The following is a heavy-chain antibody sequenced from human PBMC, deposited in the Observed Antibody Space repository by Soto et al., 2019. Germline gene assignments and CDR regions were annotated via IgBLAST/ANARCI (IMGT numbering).Heavy chain of an antibody. CDR1: GFTFSSYG. J-gene: IGHJ4*02. CDR2: ISYDGSNK. V-gene: IGHV3-30*18. CDR3: AKDRGNYGY. Sequence: PGGSLRLSCAASGFTFSSYGMHWVRQAPGKGLEWVAVISYDGSNKYYADSVKGRFTISRDNSKNTLYLQMNSLRAEDTAVYYCAKDRGNYGYWGQGTLVTVSS. D-gene: IGHD3-10*01.